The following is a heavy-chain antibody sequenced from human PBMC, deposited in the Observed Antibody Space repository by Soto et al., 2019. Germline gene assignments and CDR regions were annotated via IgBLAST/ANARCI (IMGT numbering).Heavy chain of an antibody. J-gene: IGHJ6*03. V-gene: IGHV4-39*01. Sequence: SETLSLTCTVSGGSISSSSYYWGWIRQPPGKGLEWIGSIYYSGSTHYNPSLKSRVTISVDTSKNQFSLKLSSVTAADTAVYYCAILVEQQLDYYYMDVWGKGTTVTVSS. CDR1: GGSISSSSYY. D-gene: IGHD6-13*01. CDR2: IYYSGST. CDR3: AILVEQQLDYYYMDV.